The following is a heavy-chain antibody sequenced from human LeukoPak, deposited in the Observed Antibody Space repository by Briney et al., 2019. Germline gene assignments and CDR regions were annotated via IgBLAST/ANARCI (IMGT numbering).Heavy chain of an antibody. Sequence: GGSLRLSCAASGFTVSSNYMSWVRHAPGKGLEWVSVIYSGGSTYYADSVKGRLTISRHNSKNTLYLQMNSLRAEDTAVYYCASNTGYSSGWYSDYWGQGTLVSVSS. J-gene: IGHJ4*02. V-gene: IGHV3-53*04. CDR2: IYSGGST. CDR1: GFTVSSNY. CDR3: ASNTGYSSGWYSDY. D-gene: IGHD6-19*01.